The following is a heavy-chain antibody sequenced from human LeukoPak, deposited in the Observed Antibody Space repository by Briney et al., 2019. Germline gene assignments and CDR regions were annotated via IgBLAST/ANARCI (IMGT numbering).Heavy chain of an antibody. CDR3: AKGRDILTGYGMDV. J-gene: IGHJ6*02. D-gene: IGHD3-9*01. Sequence: GGSLRLSCAASGFTFSGYGMHWVRQAPGKGLEWVAVISYDGSDKYYADSVKGRFTISRDNSKNTLHLQMNSMRAEDTAVYYCAKGRDILTGYGMDVWGQGTTVTVSS. CDR1: GFTFSGYG. CDR2: ISYDGSDK. V-gene: IGHV3-30*18.